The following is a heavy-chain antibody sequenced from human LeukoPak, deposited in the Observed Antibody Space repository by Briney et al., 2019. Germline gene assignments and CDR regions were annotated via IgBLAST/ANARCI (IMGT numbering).Heavy chain of an antibody. CDR3: ARVDYSSSYDYWYIDL. CDR2: KDHSGST. V-gene: IGHV4-59*01. D-gene: IGHD6-13*01. J-gene: IGHJ2*01. Sequence: SETLSLTCTVSGGSISRYYWSWIRQPPGKGLEWIGDKDHSGSTNYNPSLKSRVTISVDTSKNQFSLKLSSVTAADTAVYYCARVDYSSSYDYWYIDLWGRGTLVTVSS. CDR1: GGSISRYY.